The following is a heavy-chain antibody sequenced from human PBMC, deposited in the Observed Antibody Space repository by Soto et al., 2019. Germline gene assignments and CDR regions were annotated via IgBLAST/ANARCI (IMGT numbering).Heavy chain of an antibody. V-gene: IGHV2-5*02. J-gene: IGHJ4*02. Sequence: QITLKESGPTLVKPTQTLTLTCTFSGFSLSTSGVGVGWIRQPPGKALEWLALIYWDDDKRYSPSLKSRLTTTKNTSKNQVVLTMTNMDPVDTATYYCAHRPPGAGNSMYFDYWGQGTLVTVSS. CDR2: IYWDDDK. D-gene: IGHD1-7*01. CDR3: AHRPPGAGNSMYFDY. CDR1: GFSLSTSGVG.